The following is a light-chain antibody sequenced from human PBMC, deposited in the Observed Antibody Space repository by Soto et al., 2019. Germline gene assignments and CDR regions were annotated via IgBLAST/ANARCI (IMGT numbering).Light chain of an antibody. V-gene: IGKV3-11*01. CDR1: QSVSSY. CDR2: DVS. CDR3: QQRRNWPET. Sequence: EIVLTQSPATLSLSPGERATLSCRASQSVSSYLAWYQQKPGQAPRLLIYDVSNRATGIPARFNGSGSGTDFTLTISSLEPEDFAVYYCQQRRNWPETFGQGTKVEIK. J-gene: IGKJ1*01.